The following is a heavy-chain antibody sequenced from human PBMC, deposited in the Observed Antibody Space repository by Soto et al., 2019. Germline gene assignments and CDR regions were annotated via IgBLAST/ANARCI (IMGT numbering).Heavy chain of an antibody. Sequence: EVQLVESGGGLVQRGGSLRLSCAASGLTLSTYSLNWVRQAPRKGLEWVSYISGSSDTRYYADSVKGRFTISRDNAKNSLYLQMNSLRDDDTAVYFCARGFDLQYGMDVGGRGTKVTVSS. CDR1: GLTLSTYS. V-gene: IGHV3-48*02. CDR3: ARGFDLQYGMDV. D-gene: IGHD3-10*01. CDR2: ISGSSDTR. J-gene: IGHJ6*04.